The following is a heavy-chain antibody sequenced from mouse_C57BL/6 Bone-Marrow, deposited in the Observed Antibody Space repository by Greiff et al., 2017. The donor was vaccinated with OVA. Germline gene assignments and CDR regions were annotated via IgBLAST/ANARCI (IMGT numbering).Heavy chain of an antibody. V-gene: IGHV3-6*01. CDR1: GYSITSGYY. CDR3: ARGEDYYYGSTPYWYFDV. D-gene: IGHD1-1*01. CDR2: ISYDGSN. J-gene: IGHJ1*03. Sequence: EVKLMESGPGLVKPSQSLSLTCSVTGYSITSGYYWNWIRQFPGNKLEWMGYISYDGSNNYNPSLKNRIPITRDTSKNQFFLKLNSVTTEDTATYYCARGEDYYYGSTPYWYFDVWGTGTTVTVSS.